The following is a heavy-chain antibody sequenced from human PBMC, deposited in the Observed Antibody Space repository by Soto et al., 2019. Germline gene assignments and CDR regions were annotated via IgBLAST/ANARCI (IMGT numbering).Heavy chain of an antibody. Sequence: GGSLRLSCAASGFNFNKYIIHWVRQAPGKGLEWVAMIWYDGIDKYYGDSVKGRFTLSRDNSKDTVDLQINTLRAEDTAVYHCTRSRLNPSLFDNWGQGSLVPVSS. CDR3: TRSRLNPSLFDN. J-gene: IGHJ4*02. V-gene: IGHV3-33*01. CDR1: GFNFNKYI. CDR2: IWYDGIDK.